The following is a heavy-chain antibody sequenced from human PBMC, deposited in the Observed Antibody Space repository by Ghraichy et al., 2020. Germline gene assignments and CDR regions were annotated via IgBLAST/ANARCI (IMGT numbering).Heavy chain of an antibody. CDR2: VSGSGGST. J-gene: IGHJ6*03. CDR3: AKGRESTGGYYYYMDV. Sequence: GGSLRLSCAASGFTFSSYAMSWVRQAPGKGLEWVSVVSGSGGSTYYADSVKGRFTISRDNSKNTLYVQMNSLRAEDTAVYYCAKGRESTGGYYYYMDVWGKGTTVTVSS. V-gene: IGHV3-23*01. D-gene: IGHD3-10*01. CDR1: GFTFSSYA.